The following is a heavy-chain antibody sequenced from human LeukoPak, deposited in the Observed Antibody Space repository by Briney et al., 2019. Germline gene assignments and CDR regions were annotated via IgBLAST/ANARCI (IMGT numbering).Heavy chain of an antibody. CDR1: GYSISSGYY. CDR3: ARGRELLWFGESAIFGI. J-gene: IGHJ3*02. V-gene: IGHV4-38-2*02. CDR2: INHSGST. Sequence: SETLSLTCTVSGYSISSGYYWGWIRPPPGKGLEWIGEINHSGSTNYNPSLKSRDTISVDTSKNQFSLKLSSVTAADTAVYYCARGRELLWFGESAIFGIWGQGTMVTVSS. D-gene: IGHD3-10*01.